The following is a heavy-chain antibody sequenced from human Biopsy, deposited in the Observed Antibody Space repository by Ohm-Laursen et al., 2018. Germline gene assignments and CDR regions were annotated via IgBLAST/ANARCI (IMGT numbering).Heavy chain of an antibody. CDR3: ARHPTGFWFDP. CDR2: IYNTETT. Sequence: SETLSLTCAVSGGSINSSTTYYWAWLRQPPGKGLVWIGSIYNTETTFYNPSLKSRVTISVDTSTNQFSMMVSSVTAADTALYFCARHPTGFWFDPWGHGTLVTVSS. V-gene: IGHV4-39*01. CDR1: GGSINSSTTYY. J-gene: IGHJ5*02.